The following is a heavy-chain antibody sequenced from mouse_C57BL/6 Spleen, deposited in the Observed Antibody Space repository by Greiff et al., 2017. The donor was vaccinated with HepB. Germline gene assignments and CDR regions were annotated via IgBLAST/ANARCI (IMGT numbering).Heavy chain of an antibody. D-gene: IGHD1-1*01. V-gene: IGHV1-82*01. Sequence: VNLVDSGPELVKPGASVKISCKASGYAFSSSWMNWVKQRPGKGLEWIGRIYPGDGDTNYNGKFKGKATLTADKSSSTAYMQLSSLTSEDSAVYFCAPITTVVGYYYAMDYWGQGTSVTVSS. J-gene: IGHJ4*01. CDR2: IYPGDGDT. CDR3: APITTVVGYYYAMDY. CDR1: GYAFSSSW.